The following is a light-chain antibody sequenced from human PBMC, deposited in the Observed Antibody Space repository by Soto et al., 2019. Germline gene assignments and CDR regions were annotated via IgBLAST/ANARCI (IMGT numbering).Light chain of an antibody. J-gene: IGLJ3*02. Sequence: QLVLTQSSSASASLGSSVKLTCTLSSGHSSYIIAWHQQQPGKAPRYLMKLEGSGNYNKGSGVPDRFSGFSSGADRYLTISKLQFEDEADYYCETWDSNNLGFGGGTKLTVL. CDR1: SGHSSYI. CDR3: ETWDSNNLG. V-gene: IGLV4-60*02. CDR2: LEGSGNY.